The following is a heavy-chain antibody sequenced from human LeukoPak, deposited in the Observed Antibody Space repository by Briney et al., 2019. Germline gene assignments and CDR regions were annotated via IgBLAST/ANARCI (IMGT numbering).Heavy chain of an antibody. J-gene: IGHJ4*02. D-gene: IGHD3-3*01. CDR3: ASGNFDFWSGYYPTFDY. CDR2: IKPNSGGT. Sequence: ASVKFSCQASGYTFTGYYIHWVRQAPGHGLEWMGWIKPNSGGTNDVHKYQGRVTMTRDTSINTAYMDLSRLRSVDTAVYYCASGNFDFWSGYYPTFDYWGQGTLVTVSS. CDR1: GYTFTGYY. V-gene: IGHV1-2*07.